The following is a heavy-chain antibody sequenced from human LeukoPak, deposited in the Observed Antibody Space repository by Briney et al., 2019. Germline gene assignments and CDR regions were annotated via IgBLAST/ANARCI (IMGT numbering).Heavy chain of an antibody. D-gene: IGHD1-26*01. V-gene: IGHV3-30*02. CDR3: TTDGAWELHY. Sequence: PGGSLRLSCAASGFTFSTYGMHWVRQAPGKGLEWVAFIRYDGSDKYYADSVKGRFTISRDNAKNTLYLQMNSLKTEDTAVYYCTTDGAWELHYWGQGTLVTVSS. CDR1: GFTFSTYG. CDR2: IRYDGSDK. J-gene: IGHJ4*02.